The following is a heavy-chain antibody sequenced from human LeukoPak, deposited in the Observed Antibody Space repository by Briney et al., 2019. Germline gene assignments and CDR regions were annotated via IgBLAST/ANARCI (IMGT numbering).Heavy chain of an antibody. Sequence: ASVKVSCKASGYTFIDFYMHWVRQAPGQGLEWMGWINPRNGGTNYAQKFQGRVTMTRDTSISTAYMELRSLRSDDTAVYYCARDHVVGAYYFDYWGQGTLVTVSS. D-gene: IGHD1-26*01. J-gene: IGHJ4*02. CDR1: GYTFIDFY. CDR3: ARDHVVGAYYFDY. CDR2: INPRNGGT. V-gene: IGHV1-2*02.